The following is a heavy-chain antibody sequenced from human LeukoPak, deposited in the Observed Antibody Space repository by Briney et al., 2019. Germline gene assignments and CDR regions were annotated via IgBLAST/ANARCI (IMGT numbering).Heavy chain of an antibody. CDR1: GFTFDDYG. D-gene: IGHD1-14*01. V-gene: IGHV3-20*04. CDR3: ARGTEPTWMLETFDI. CDR2: INWDGGST. Sequence: GGSLRLSCAASGFTFDDYGMSWVRQAPGKGLEWVSGINWDGGSTGYADSVKGRFTISRDNAKNSLYLQMNSLRAEDTALYYCARGTEPTWMLETFDIWGQGTMVTVSS. J-gene: IGHJ3*02.